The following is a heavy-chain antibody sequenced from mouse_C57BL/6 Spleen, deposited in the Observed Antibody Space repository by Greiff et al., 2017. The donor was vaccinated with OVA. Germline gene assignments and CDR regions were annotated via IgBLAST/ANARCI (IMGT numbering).Heavy chain of an antibody. V-gene: IGHV1-15*01. Sequence: QVQLQQSGAELVRPGASVTLSCKASGYTFTDYEMHWVKQTPVHGLEWIGAIDPETGGTAYNQKFKGKAILTADKSSSTAYMELRSLTSEDSAVYYCTKGMGDWFAYWGQGTLVTVSA. CDR1: GYTFTDYE. CDR2: IDPETGGT. J-gene: IGHJ3*01. CDR3: TKGMGDWFAY.